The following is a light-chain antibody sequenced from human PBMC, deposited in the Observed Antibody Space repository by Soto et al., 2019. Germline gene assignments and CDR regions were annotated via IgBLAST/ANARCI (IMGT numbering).Light chain of an antibody. CDR2: AAS. CDR1: RGISSY. Sequence: DIVMTQSPSSLSASVGDRVTITCQASRGISSYLAWYQQKPGKAPNLLMYAASTLQSGVPSRFSGGESGTEYTLTISSLQPEDSATYYCQQLYIFPLTFGQGTRLEIK. J-gene: IGKJ5*01. CDR3: QQLYIFPLT. V-gene: IGKV1-9*01.